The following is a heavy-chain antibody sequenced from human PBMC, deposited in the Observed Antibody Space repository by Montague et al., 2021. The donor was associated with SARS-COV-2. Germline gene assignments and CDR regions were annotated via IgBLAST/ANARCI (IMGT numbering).Heavy chain of an antibody. D-gene: IGHD5-18*01. CDR1: GFSLSTSGMC. CDR3: ARMPDQVWLDY. J-gene: IGHJ4*02. CDR2: IDWDDDK. Sequence: PALVRPTQTLTLTCTFSGFSLSTSGMCVSWIRQPPGKALEWLAVIDWDDDKSYSTSLKTRLTISKDTSKNQVVLTMTYMDPVDTATYYCARMPDQVWLDYWGQGILVTVSS. V-gene: IGHV2-70*01.